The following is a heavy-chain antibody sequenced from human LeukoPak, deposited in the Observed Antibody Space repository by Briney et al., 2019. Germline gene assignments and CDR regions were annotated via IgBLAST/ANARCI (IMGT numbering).Heavy chain of an antibody. J-gene: IGHJ5*02. V-gene: IGHV1-2*06. CDR3: AIKIEYSSLT. Sequence: GASVKVSCKASEYTFSGYCMHGVREAPGQGLEWMGRINPNSGGTNYAQKFQGRVTMTRDTSISTAYMELSRLRSDDTAVYYCAIKIEYSSLTWGQGTLVIVSS. D-gene: IGHD6-6*01. CDR2: INPNSGGT. CDR1: EYTFSGYC.